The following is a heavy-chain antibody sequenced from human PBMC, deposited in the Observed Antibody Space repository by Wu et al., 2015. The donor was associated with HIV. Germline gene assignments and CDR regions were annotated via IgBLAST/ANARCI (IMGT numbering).Heavy chain of an antibody. CDR2: INPNSGGT. J-gene: IGHJ6*03. CDR3: ARSPGYYYYMDV. CDR1: GYTFTGYY. V-gene: IGHV1-2*02. Sequence: QVQLVQSGAEVKKPGASVKVSCKASGYTFTGYYMHWVRQAPGQGLEWMGWINPNSGGTNYAQKFQGRVTMTRDTSISTAYMELRSLRSDDTAVYYCARSPGYYYYMDVVGTKGPRSPSP.